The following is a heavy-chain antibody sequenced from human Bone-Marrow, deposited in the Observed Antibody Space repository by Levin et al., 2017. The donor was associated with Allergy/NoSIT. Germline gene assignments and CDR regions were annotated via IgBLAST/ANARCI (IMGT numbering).Heavy chain of an antibody. Sequence: GGSLRLSCAASGLIFSNYAMNWVRQAPGKGPEWVSQISGSGSNTHYADSVRGRFTFSRDNSNNTVYLQMNSLRADDTAVYYCAGYDTSGYHSPFDYWGQGTLVTVSS. V-gene: IGHV3-23*01. CDR3: AGYDTSGYHSPFDY. J-gene: IGHJ4*02. CDR1: GLIFSNYA. CDR2: ISGSGSNT. D-gene: IGHD3-22*01.